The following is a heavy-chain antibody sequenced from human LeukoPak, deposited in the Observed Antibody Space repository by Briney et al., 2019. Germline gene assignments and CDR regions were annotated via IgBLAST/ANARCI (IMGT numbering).Heavy chain of an antibody. D-gene: IGHD1/OR15-1a*01. J-gene: IGHJ4*02. CDR2: IHNSGRT. CDR3: AREGSRTPFDF. Sequence: PSETLSLTCSVSGGSVSSYYWSWIRQSPGKGLEWIGYIHNSGRTNYNPSLKSRVTGFVDTSKNQVSLRLSSVTAADTAVYYCAREGSRTPFDFWGQGTLVTVSS. CDR1: GGSVSSYY. V-gene: IGHV4-4*08.